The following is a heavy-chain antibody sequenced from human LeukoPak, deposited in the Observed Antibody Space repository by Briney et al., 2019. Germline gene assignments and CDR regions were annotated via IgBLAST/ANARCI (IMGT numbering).Heavy chain of an antibody. D-gene: IGHD3-22*01. CDR1: AYTFTNYY. CDR3: AREGSSGQLL. CDR2: INPSGGST. V-gene: IGHV1-46*01. J-gene: IGHJ3*01. Sequence: ASVKVSCKASAYTFTNYYLHWVRPAPGQGLAWTGIINPSGGSTSYAQKFQGRVTMTRDTSTSTVYMELSSLRSEDTAVYDCAREGSSGQLLWGQGSMVTVSS.